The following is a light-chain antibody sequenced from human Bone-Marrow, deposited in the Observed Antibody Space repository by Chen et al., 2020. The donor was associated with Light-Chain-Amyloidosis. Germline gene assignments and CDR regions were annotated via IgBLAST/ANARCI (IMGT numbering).Light chain of an antibody. CDR3: SSYTITNTLV. CDR1: SSDVGGDNH. V-gene: IGLV2-14*01. CDR2: EVT. Sequence: QSALSQPASVSGSPGQSNTISCNGTSSDVGGDNHASWYQQHPDKAPKLMIYEVTNRPSWVPDRFSGSKSDNTASLTISGLQTEDEADYFCSSYTITNTLVFGSGTRVTVL. J-gene: IGLJ1*01.